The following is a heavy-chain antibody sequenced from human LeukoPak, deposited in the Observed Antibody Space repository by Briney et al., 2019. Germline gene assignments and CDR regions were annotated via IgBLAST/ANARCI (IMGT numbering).Heavy chain of an antibody. Sequence: GGSLRLSCAASGFTLSSYAMHWVRQAPGKGLEWVAVISYDGSNKYYADSVKGRFTISRDNSKNTLYLQMNSLRAEDTAVYYCARDTVTYYFDYWGQGTLVTVSS. D-gene: IGHD4-17*01. J-gene: IGHJ4*02. CDR3: ARDTVTYYFDY. V-gene: IGHV3-30-3*01. CDR1: GFTLSSYA. CDR2: ISYDGSNK.